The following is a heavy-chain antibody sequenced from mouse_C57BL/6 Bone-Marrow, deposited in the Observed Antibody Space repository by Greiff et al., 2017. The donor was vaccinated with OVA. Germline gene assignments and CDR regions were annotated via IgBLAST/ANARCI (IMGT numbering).Heavy chain of an antibody. CDR1: GYTFTSYG. CDR2: IYPRSGNT. V-gene: IGHV1-81*01. Sequence: QVQLQQSGAELARPGASVKLSCKASGYTFTSYGISWVKQRTGQGLEWIGVIYPRSGNTYYNEKFKGKATLTADKSSSTAYMELRSLPSEDAAVYFCVGYYYGDYWGQGTTLTVSS. CDR3: VGYYYGDY. J-gene: IGHJ2*01.